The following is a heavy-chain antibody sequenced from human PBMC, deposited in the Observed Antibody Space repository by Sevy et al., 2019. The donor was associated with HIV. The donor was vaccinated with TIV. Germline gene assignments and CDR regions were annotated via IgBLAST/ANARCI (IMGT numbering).Heavy chain of an antibody. V-gene: IGHV3-30-3*01. Sequence: GGSLRLSCAASGFTLSNHVMQWVRQAPGKGLEWVALISNDGSNKYYADSVKGRFTISRGNSKNTLYLQMNSLRGEDTAVYYCAREYYFDYWGQGTLVTVSS. CDR3: AREYYFDY. CDR2: ISNDGSNK. J-gene: IGHJ4*02. CDR1: GFTLSNHV.